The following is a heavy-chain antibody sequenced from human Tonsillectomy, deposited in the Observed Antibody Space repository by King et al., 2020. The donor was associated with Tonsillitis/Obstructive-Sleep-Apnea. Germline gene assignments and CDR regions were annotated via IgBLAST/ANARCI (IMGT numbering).Heavy chain of an antibody. Sequence: VQLVESGGGLVQPGGSLRLSCAASGFTFSSYAMSWVRQAPGKGLEWVSAISGSGGSTYYADSVKGRFTISRDNSKNTLYLQMNSLRAEDTAVYYCAKGLQGTFVVVPAATPLWGQGTLVTVSS. CDR2: ISGSGGST. J-gene: IGHJ4*02. CDR1: GFTFSSYA. V-gene: IGHV3-23*04. CDR3: AKGLQGTFVVVPAATPL. D-gene: IGHD2-2*02.